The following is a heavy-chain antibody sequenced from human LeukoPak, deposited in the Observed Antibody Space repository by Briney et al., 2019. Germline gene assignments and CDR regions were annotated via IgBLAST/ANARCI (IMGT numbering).Heavy chain of an antibody. CDR1: GFPFSTYD. CDR2: ISSSGAYI. J-gene: IGHJ4*02. CDR3: ALRTGDY. D-gene: IGHD5-12*01. V-gene: IGHV3-21*01. Sequence: GGSLRLSCAASGFPFSTYDMNWVRQAPGKGLEWVSSISSSGAYIYYADSVKGRFTITRDNAKNLLYLQMNSLRAEDTAVYYCALRTGDYWGQGTLVTVSS.